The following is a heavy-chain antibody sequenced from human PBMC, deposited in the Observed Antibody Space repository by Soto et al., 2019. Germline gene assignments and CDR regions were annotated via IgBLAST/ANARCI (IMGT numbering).Heavy chain of an antibody. J-gene: IGHJ3*02. CDR1: GFTFGDYA. D-gene: IGHD3-22*01. CDR2: IRSKAYGGTT. CDR3: TSPRLPYYYDSSGYYPDAFDI. V-gene: IGHV3-49*04. Sequence: GGSLRLSCTASGFTFGDYAMSWVRQAPGKGLEWVGFIRSKAYGGTTEYAASVKGRFTISRDDSKSIANLQMNSLKTEDTAVYYCTSPRLPYYYDSSGYYPDAFDIWGQGTMVTVSS.